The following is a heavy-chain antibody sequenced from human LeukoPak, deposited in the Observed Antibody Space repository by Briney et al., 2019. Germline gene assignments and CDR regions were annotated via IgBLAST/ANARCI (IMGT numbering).Heavy chain of an antibody. V-gene: IGHV3-7*01. J-gene: IGHJ4*02. CDR3: ARMKRADPSPIDY. CDR1: GFTFSSYW. Sequence: GGSLRLSCAASGFTFSSYWVSWVRQAPGKGLEWVADIKQDGSEKYYVDSVKGRFTISRDNAKNSLYLQMNSLRAEDTAVYYCARMKRADPSPIDYWGQGTLVTVSS. CDR2: IKQDGSEK.